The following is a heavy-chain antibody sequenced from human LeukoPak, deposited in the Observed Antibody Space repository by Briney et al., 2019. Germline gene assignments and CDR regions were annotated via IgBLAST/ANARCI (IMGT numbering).Heavy chain of an antibody. CDR2: ISSSSSYI. CDR1: GFTFSSYS. V-gene: IGHV3-21*01. CDR3: ASKLTYYYDSSGYSGAFDI. D-gene: IGHD3-22*01. J-gene: IGHJ3*02. Sequence: GGSLRLSCAASGFTFSSYSMNWVRQAPGKGLEWVSSISSSSSYIYYADSVKGRFTISRDNAKNSLYLQMNSLRAEDTAVYYCASKLTYYYDSSGYSGAFDIWGQGTMVTVSS.